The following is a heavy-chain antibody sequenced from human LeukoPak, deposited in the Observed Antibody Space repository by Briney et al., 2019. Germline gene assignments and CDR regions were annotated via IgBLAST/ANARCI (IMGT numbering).Heavy chain of an antibody. D-gene: IGHD3-22*01. CDR2: ITSSSSYT. V-gene: IGHV3-11*05. J-gene: IGHJ4*02. CDR1: GFTFSDYY. Sequence: KPGGSLRLSCAASGFTFSDYYVSWIRQAPGKWLEWVSYITSSSSYTNYADSVKGRFTISRDNAKNSLYLQMNSLRAEDTAVYYCARVYSYDSTGYFDYYFDYWGQGTLVTVSS. CDR3: ARVYSYDSTGYFDYYFDY.